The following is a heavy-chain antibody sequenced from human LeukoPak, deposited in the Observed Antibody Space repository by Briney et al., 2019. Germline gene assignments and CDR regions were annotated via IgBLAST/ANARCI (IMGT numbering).Heavy chain of an antibody. Sequence: GGSLRLSCAASGFTFSSYSMNWVRQAPGKGLEWVSFISSSSSYIYYADSMKGRFTISRDNAKNSLYLQMNSLRAEDTAVYYCARDPWLQSDYYMDVWGKGTTVTVSS. CDR1: GFTFSSYS. J-gene: IGHJ6*03. D-gene: IGHD5-18*01. CDR3: ARDPWLQSDYYMDV. CDR2: ISSSSSYI. V-gene: IGHV3-21*01.